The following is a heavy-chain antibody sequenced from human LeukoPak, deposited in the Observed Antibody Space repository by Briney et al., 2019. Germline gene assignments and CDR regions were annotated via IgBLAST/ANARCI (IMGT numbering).Heavy chain of an antibody. D-gene: IGHD3-22*01. CDR1: GFTFSSYW. CDR3: ARVMDYEGYFDY. CDR2: INSDGSST. Sequence: QPGGSLRLSCAASGFTFSSYWMHWVRQAPGKGLVWVSRINSDGSSTSYADSVKGRFTISRDNAKSTLYLQMNSLRAEDTAVYYCARVMDYEGYFDYWGQGTLVTVSS. V-gene: IGHV3-74*01. J-gene: IGHJ4*02.